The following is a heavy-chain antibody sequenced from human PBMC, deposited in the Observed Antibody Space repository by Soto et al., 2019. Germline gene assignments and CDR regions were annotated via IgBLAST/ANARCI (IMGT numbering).Heavy chain of an antibody. V-gene: IGHV1-69*13. CDR3: AREYYDSSGYYLGPDSYYYGMDV. Sequence: ASVKVSCKASGGTFSSYAISWVRQAPGQGLEWMGGIIPIFGTANYAQKFQGRVTITADESTSTAYMELSSLRSEDTAVYYCAREYYDSSGYYLGPDSYYYGMDVWGQGTTVTVSS. J-gene: IGHJ6*02. CDR2: IIPIFGTA. D-gene: IGHD3-22*01. CDR1: GGTFSSYA.